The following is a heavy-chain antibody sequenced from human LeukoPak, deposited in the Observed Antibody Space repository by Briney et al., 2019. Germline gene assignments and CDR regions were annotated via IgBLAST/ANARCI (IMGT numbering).Heavy chain of an antibody. CDR3: ARVQPGIVGPIYFES. CDR2: IYYSGST. D-gene: IGHD1-26*01. Sequence: PSETLSLTCTVSGGSISSYYRSWLRQPPGKGLEWVGCIYYSGSTNYNPSLKSRVTISVDTSKNQFSLKLSSVTAADTAVYYCARVQPGIVGPIYFESWGQGTLVTVSS. J-gene: IGHJ4*02. CDR1: GGSISSYY. V-gene: IGHV4-59*01.